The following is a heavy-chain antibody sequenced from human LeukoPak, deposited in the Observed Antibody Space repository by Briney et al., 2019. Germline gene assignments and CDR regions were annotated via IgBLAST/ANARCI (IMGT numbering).Heavy chain of an antibody. D-gene: IGHD3-9*01. J-gene: IGHJ4*02. CDR1: GSTFSNYA. CDR3: AKWGDYDVLTGYYVSDY. Sequence: GGSLRLSCAASGSTFSNYAMSWVRQAPGKGLEWVSAITGSGGNTYYADSVKGRFTISRDNSKNTLYLQMNCLRDEDTAVYYYAKWGDYDVLTGYYVSDYWGQGTLVTVSS. V-gene: IGHV3-23*01. CDR2: ITGSGGNT.